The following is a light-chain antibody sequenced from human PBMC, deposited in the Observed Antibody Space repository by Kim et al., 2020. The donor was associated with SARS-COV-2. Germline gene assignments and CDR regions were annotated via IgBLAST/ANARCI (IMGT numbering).Light chain of an antibody. J-gene: IGLJ3*02. CDR3: ASWDGSLSAWV. CDR2: FNN. CDR1: NSNIGRNA. Sequence: ELTQPPSASGTPGQRVTISCSGSNSNIGRNAVNWFQQLPGTAPQLLIYFNNQRPSGVPDRFSGSKSGTSASLAISGLQSEDEADYYCASWDGSLSAWV. V-gene: IGLV1-44*01.